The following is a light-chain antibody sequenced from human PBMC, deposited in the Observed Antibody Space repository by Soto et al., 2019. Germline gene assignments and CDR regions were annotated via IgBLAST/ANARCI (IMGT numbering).Light chain of an antibody. CDR3: QQSFITPYT. J-gene: IGKJ2*01. CDR1: QSISVH. V-gene: IGKV1-39*01. Sequence: DIQMTQSPSSLSASVGDTVTITCRASQSISVHLNWYQQKPGKVPQLLIYAASNLHSGVPSRFSGSGSETDFALTISSLQTEDFATYYCQQSFITPYTFGQGTRLEIK. CDR2: AAS.